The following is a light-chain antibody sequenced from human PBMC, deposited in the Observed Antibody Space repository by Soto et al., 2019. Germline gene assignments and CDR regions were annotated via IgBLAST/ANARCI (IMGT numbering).Light chain of an antibody. CDR2: DVS. J-gene: IGLJ2*01. V-gene: IGLV2-14*03. CDR1: SSDVGGYNY. CDR3: SSYTRSSTVI. Sequence: QSVLTQPASVSGSPGQSITISCTGTSSDVGGYNYVSWYQQHPGKAPKLMIYDVSNLPSGVSNRFSGSKSGNTASLSISGLQAEDEADYYCSSYTRSSTVIFGGGTKLTVL.